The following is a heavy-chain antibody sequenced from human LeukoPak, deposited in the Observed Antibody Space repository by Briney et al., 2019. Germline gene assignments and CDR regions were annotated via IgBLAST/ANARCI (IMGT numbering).Heavy chain of an antibody. V-gene: IGHV1-69*05. CDR1: GYTFTSYY. J-gene: IGHJ3*02. D-gene: IGHD1-26*01. CDR3: ARDTGRFDAFDI. Sequence: SVKVSCKASGYTFTSYYMHWVRQAPGQGLDWMGGIIPIFGTANYAQKFQGRVTITTDESTSTAYRELSSLRSEDTAVYYCARDTGRFDAFDIWGQGTMVTVSS. CDR2: IIPIFGTA.